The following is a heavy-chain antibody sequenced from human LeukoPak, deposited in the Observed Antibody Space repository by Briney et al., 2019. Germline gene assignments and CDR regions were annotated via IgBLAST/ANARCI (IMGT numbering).Heavy chain of an antibody. CDR3: ATDSSWYNWFDP. J-gene: IGHJ5*02. Sequence: GGSLRLSCAASGFTFSSYSMNWVRQAPGKGLEWVSSISSSSSYIYYADSVKGRFTISRDNAKNSLYLQMNSLRAEDTAVYYCATDSSWYNWFDPWGQGTLVTVPS. V-gene: IGHV3-21*01. CDR2: ISSSSSYI. CDR1: GFTFSSYS. D-gene: IGHD6-13*01.